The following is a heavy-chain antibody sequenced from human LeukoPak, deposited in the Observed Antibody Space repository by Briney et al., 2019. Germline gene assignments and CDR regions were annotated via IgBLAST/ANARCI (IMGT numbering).Heavy chain of an antibody. V-gene: IGHV4-34*01. CDR3: ARAFRGIFGVFEAFDI. CDR1: GGSFSGYY. Sequence: PSETLSLTCAVYGGSFSGYYWSWIRQPPGKGLEWIGTIYHSGNTYYNPSLKSRVTISEDTSKNQFSLKLSSVTAADTAVYYCARAFRGIFGVFEAFDIWGQGTMVTVSS. CDR2: IYHSGNT. D-gene: IGHD3-3*01. J-gene: IGHJ3*02.